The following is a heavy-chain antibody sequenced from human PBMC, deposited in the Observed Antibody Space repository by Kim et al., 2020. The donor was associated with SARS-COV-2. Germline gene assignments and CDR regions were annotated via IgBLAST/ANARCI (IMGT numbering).Heavy chain of an antibody. CDR1: GGSISSSSYY. J-gene: IGHJ5*02. Sequence: SETLSLTCTVSGGSISSSSYYWGWIRQPPGKGLEWIGSIYYSGSTYYNPSLKSRVTISVDTSKNQFSLKLSSVTAADTAVYYCARHALGYFDWLEWAFDPWGQGTLVTVSS. V-gene: IGHV4-39*01. CDR2: IYYSGST. D-gene: IGHD3-9*01. CDR3: ARHALGYFDWLEWAFDP.